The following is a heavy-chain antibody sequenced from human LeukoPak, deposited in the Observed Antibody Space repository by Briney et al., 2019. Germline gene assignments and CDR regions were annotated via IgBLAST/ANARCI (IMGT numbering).Heavy chain of an antibody. D-gene: IGHD3-22*01. J-gene: IGHJ4*02. CDR3: ARGGSYFDISGYYFY. V-gene: IGHV3-66*01. Sequence: GGSLRLSCAASGFTVGSNTMSWVRQAPGKGLEWVSIIYSGGSTSCADSVKGRFTISRDNSKNTLYLQMNSLRTEDTAVYYCARGGSYFDISGYYFYWGQGTLVTVSS. CDR2: IYSGGST. CDR1: GFTVGSNT.